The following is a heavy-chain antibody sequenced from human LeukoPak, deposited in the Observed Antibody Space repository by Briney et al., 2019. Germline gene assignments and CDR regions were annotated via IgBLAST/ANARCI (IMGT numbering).Heavy chain of an antibody. CDR3: ATNSGWRFDY. CDR1: GGSISSSYW. D-gene: IGHD6-19*01. J-gene: IGHJ4*02. Sequence: ESSETLSLTCAVSGGSISSSYWWSWVRQPPGKGLEWIGEMYHSGSTNYNPSLKSRVTISLDNSKSQFSLKLSSVTAADTAVYYCATNSGWRFDYWGQGTLVTVSS. CDR2: MYHSGST. V-gene: IGHV4-4*02.